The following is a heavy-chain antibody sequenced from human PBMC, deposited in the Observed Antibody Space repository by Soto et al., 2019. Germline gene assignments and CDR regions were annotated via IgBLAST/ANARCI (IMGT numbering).Heavy chain of an antibody. Sequence: QTGGSLRLSCEATEFTFSSHEMNWIRQTPGKRLEWIAKISGSGSTINYADSVKGRFTISSDNVQRTLHLQMDSLRVEDTGVYYCARGGVYWGRGTLVTVSS. CDR2: ISGSGSTI. CDR3: ARGGVY. D-gene: IGHD2-8*01. V-gene: IGHV3-48*03. J-gene: IGHJ1*01. CDR1: EFTFSSHE.